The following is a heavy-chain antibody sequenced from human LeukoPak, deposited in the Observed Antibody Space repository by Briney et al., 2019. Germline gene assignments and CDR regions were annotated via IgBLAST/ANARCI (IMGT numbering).Heavy chain of an antibody. Sequence: GGSLRLSCAASGFNFDAYAMHWVRQAPGKGLQWGSLISADGGSTYYADSVKGRFTISRDNSKNSLYLQMNSLTTEDTAFYYCAKDKAGTIVWYGRWAIGLFDYWGQGTLLTVSS. V-gene: IGHV3-43*02. D-gene: IGHD6-13*01. CDR1: GFNFDAYA. J-gene: IGHJ4*02. CDR3: AKDKAGTIVWYGRWAIGLFDY. CDR2: ISADGGST.